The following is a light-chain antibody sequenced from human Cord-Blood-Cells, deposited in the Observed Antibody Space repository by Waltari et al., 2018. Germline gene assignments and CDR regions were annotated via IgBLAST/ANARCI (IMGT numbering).Light chain of an antibody. V-gene: IGKV2-30*02. J-gene: IGKJ1*01. CDR1: QRLVHSDGNTY. Sequence: DVVMTKSPLSLPVTLGQPASISCRSSQRLVHSDGNTYLNWFQQRPGQSPRRLIYKVSNRDSGVPDRFSGSGSGTDFTLKISRVEAEDVGVYYCMQGTHWLWTFGQGTKVEIK. CDR3: MQGTHWLWT. CDR2: KVS.